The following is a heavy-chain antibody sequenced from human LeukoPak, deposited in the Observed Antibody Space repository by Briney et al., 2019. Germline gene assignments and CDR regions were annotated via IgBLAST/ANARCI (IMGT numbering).Heavy chain of an antibody. CDR1: GFTFSSYA. V-gene: IGHV3-23*01. CDR2: ISGSGGST. J-gene: IGHJ4*02. Sequence: PGGSLRLSCAASGFTFSSYAMSWVRQAPGKGLEWVSAISGSGGSTFYEDSVQGRFTISRDNSKNTPYLQMNSLRAEDTAVYYCAKAPTRYCGSSTSCYGDSWGQGTLVTVSS. D-gene: IGHD2-2*01. CDR3: AKAPTRYCGSSTSCYGDS.